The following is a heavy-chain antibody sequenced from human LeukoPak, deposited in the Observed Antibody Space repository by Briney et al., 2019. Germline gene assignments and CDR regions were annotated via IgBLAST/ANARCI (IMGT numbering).Heavy chain of an antibody. CDR3: ARGPTHYDSSGYYDLYYYYYGMDV. V-gene: IGHV4-30-2*01. Sequence: PSETLSLTCAVSGGSISSGGYSWSWIRQPPGKGLEWIGCIYHSGSTYYNPSLKSRVTISVDTSKNRFSLKLSSVTAADTAVYYCARGPTHYDSSGYYDLYYYYYGMDVWGQGTTVTVSS. CDR1: GGSISSGGYS. CDR2: IYHSGST. D-gene: IGHD3-22*01. J-gene: IGHJ6*02.